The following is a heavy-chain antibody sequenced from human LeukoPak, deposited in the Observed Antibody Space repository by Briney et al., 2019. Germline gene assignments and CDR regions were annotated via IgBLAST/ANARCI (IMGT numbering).Heavy chain of an antibody. V-gene: IGHV1-8*01. CDR3: ARGSGSGYYRHYYYYYMDV. D-gene: IGHD3-3*01. CDR2: MNPNSGNT. CDR1: GYTFTSYD. J-gene: IGHJ6*03. Sequence: ASVKVSCKASGYTFTSYDINWVRQATGQGLEWMGWMNPNSGNTGYAQKFQGRVTMTRNTSISTAYMELSSLRSEDTAVYYCARGSGSGYYRHYYYYYMDVWGKETTVTVSS.